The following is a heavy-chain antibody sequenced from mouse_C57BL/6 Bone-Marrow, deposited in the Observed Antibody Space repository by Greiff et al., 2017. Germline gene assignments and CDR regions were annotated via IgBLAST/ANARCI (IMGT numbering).Heavy chain of an antibody. CDR1: GFSLTSYG. Sequence: VQGVESGPGLVAPSQSLSITCTVSGFSLTSYGVDWVRQSPGKGPEWLGVIWGVGSTNYNSALKSRLSISKDNSKSQVFLKMNSLQTDDTAMYYCARGSSFSPFAYWGQGTLVTVSA. J-gene: IGHJ3*01. CDR3: ARGSSFSPFAY. V-gene: IGHV2-6*01. D-gene: IGHD1-1*01. CDR2: IWGVGST.